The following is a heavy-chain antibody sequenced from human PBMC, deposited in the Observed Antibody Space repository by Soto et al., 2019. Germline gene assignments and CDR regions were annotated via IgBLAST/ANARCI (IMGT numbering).Heavy chain of an antibody. CDR2: NIPIFGTA. J-gene: IGHJ4*02. V-gene: IGHV1-69*13. Sequence: SVKVSCKASGATFSNFVISWVRQAPGPVLEWMGGNIPIFGTANYAQKFQGRVTIIADESTGTTYMELTSLRSEDTAVYYCARPPILVGETTYENYFDYWGQGTLVTVSS. CDR3: ARPPILVGETTYENYFDY. CDR1: GATFSNFV. D-gene: IGHD2-21*01.